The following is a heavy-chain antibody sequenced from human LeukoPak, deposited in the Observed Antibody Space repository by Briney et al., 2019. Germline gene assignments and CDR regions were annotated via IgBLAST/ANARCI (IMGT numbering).Heavy chain of an antibody. V-gene: IGHV4-59*12. D-gene: IGHD2-2*01. CDR1: GGSISSYY. Sequence: SETLSLTCTVSGGSISSYYWSWIRQPPGKGLEWIGYIYYSGSTNYSPSLKSRVTISVDTSKNQFSLKLSSVTAADTAVYYCARDPGHCSSTSCYHRAGAPRPIDYWGQGTLVTVSS. J-gene: IGHJ4*02. CDR2: IYYSGST. CDR3: ARDPGHCSSTSCYHRAGAPRPIDY.